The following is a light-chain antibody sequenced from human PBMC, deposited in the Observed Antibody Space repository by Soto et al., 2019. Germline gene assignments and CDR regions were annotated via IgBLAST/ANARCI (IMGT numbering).Light chain of an antibody. CDR3: QKYNSFPLT. J-gene: IGKJ1*01. CDR2: GAS. Sequence: NHMTQSPSSLSASVGDRVTITCRASLGIGKFLAWYQQRPGKVPKLLIYGASTLQSGVPSRFSGRGSVRDFTLNISSLQPEDVATYSCQKYNSFPLTFGQGTKVEIK. V-gene: IGKV1-27*01. CDR1: LGIGKF.